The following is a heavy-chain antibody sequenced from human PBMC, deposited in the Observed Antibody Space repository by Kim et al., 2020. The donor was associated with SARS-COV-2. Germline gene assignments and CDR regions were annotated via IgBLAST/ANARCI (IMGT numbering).Heavy chain of an antibody. Sequence: SVKVSCKASGGTFSSYAISWVRQAPGQGLEWMGGIIPIFGTANYAQKFQGRVTITADESTSTAYMELSSLRSEDTAVYYCARDLGYSYGLGVPYYYGMDVWGQGTTVTVSS. V-gene: IGHV1-69*13. CDR3: ARDLGYSYGLGVPYYYGMDV. D-gene: IGHD5-18*01. CDR2: IIPIFGTA. CDR1: GGTFSSYA. J-gene: IGHJ6*02.